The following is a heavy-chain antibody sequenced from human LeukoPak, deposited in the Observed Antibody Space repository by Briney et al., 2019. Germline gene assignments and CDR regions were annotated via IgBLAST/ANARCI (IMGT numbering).Heavy chain of an antibody. D-gene: IGHD3-16*02. J-gene: IGHJ3*02. Sequence: ASVKVSCKASGYTLTSYGISWVRQAPGQRLERMGWINAGNGNKKYSQEFQGRVTITRDTSASTAYMELSSLRSEDMAVYYCARAMYYDYVWGSYRYSRYDAFDIWGQGTMVTVSS. CDR2: INAGNGNK. V-gene: IGHV1-3*03. CDR1: GYTLTSYG. CDR3: ARAMYYDYVWGSYRYSRYDAFDI.